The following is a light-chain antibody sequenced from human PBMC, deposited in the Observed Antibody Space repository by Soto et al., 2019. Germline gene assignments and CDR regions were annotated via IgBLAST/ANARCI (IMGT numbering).Light chain of an antibody. CDR1: QSVNNF. Sequence: EKVMTQSPATLSMSPGERATLSCRASQSVNNFLAWYQQKPGQPPRLLIYGASTRATGIPARFSGSGSGTEFPLTISSLQSEDFAVYYCQQYSNWPSWTFGQGTKVEVK. V-gene: IGKV3-15*01. CDR2: GAS. CDR3: QQYSNWPSWT. J-gene: IGKJ1*01.